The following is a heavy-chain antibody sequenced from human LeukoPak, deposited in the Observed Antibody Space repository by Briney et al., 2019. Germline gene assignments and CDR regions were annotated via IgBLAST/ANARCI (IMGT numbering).Heavy chain of an antibody. D-gene: IGHD4-17*01. CDR3: ARIGDYYYYMDV. CDR2: INHSGST. CDR1: GGSFSGYY. V-gene: IGHV4-34*01. Sequence: PSETLSLTCAVYGGSFSGYYWSWIRQPPGKGLEWIGEINHSGSTNYNPSLKSRVTISVDTSKNQFSLKLSSVTAADTAVYYCARIGDYYYYMDVWGKGTTVTISS. J-gene: IGHJ6*03.